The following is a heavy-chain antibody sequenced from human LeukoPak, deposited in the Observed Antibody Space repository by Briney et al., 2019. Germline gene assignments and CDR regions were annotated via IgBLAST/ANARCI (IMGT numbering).Heavy chain of an antibody. D-gene: IGHD6-19*01. CDR3: ARFGSGRHYFDY. J-gene: IGHJ4*02. CDR2: IYTSGST. V-gene: IGHV4-61*02. Sequence: PSQTLSLTCTVSGGSISSGSYYWSWIRQPAGKGLEWIGRIYTSGSTNYNPSLKSRVTISVDTSKNQFSLKLSSVTAADTAVYYCARFGSGRHYFDYWGQGTLVTVSS. CDR1: GGSISSGSYY.